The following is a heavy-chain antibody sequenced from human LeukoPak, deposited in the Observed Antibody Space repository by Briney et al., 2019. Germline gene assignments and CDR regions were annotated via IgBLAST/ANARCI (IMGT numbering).Heavy chain of an antibody. CDR1: GFTFSSYE. CDR3: ARAPPGSMTAYAFDI. J-gene: IGHJ3*02. V-gene: IGHV3-48*03. CDR2: VSSSGSAI. Sequence: GGSLRLSCAASGFTFSSYEMNWVRQAPGKGLEWVSYVSSSGSAIYYADSVKGRFTISRDNAKNSLYLQMNSLRAEDTAVYYCARAPPGSMTAYAFDIWGQGTMVTFSS. D-gene: IGHD2/OR15-2a*01.